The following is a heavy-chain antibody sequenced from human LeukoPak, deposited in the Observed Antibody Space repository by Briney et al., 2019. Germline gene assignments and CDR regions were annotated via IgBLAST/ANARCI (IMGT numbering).Heavy chain of an antibody. V-gene: IGHV4-59*08. CDR3: ARWLLRPLYFDY. Sequence: SETLSLTCTVSGGSISSYYWSWIRQPPGKGLEWIGYIYYSGSTNYNPSLKSRVTISVDTSKNQFSLKLSSVTAADTAVYYCARWLLRPLYFDYWGQGTLVTVSS. CDR1: GGSISSYY. CDR2: IYYSGST. J-gene: IGHJ4*02. D-gene: IGHD3-22*01.